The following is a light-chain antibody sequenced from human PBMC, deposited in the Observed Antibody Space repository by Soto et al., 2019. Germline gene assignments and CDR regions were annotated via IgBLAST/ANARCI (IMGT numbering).Light chain of an antibody. Sequence: EIVLTQSPATLSLSPVERATLSCMASQTVSLSYLAWYQQKPGQAPRLLIYGASSRATGIPDRFSGGGSGTDFTLTISSLEPEDFAMYCCQQYFTSPLTFGGGTKVDIK. V-gene: IGKV3-20*01. CDR2: GAS. J-gene: IGKJ4*01. CDR3: QQYFTSPLT. CDR1: QTVSLSY.